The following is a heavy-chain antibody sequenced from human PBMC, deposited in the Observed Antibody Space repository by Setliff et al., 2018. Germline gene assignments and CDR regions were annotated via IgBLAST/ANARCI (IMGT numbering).Heavy chain of an antibody. D-gene: IGHD3-10*02. J-gene: IGHJ6*03. CDR3: ARGSRFGTMLYKGDYYMDV. Sequence: GGSLRLSCAASGFTSNMYGVHWVRQAPGKGLEWVAYIRHDGTNENYADSVKGRFTVSRDNSRNTLFLQMNSLRTEDTAVYYCARGSRFGTMLYKGDYYMDVWGKGTTVTVSS. CDR2: IRHDGTNE. CDR1: GFTSNMYG. V-gene: IGHV3-30*02.